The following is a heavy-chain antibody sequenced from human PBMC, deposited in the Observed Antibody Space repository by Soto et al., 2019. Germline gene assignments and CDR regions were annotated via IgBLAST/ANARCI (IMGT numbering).Heavy chain of an antibody. J-gene: IGHJ4*02. Sequence: PSETLSLTCAVSGGSISTSNWWSWVRQPPGKGLEWIGEVYRTGSTNYNPSLESRLTISVDKSKNQFSLKLTSVTAADTAVYYCARARATIAAAAIFDCWGQGTLVTV. V-gene: IGHV4-4*02. D-gene: IGHD6-13*01. CDR2: VYRTGST. CDR3: ARARATIAAAAIFDC. CDR1: GGSISTSNW.